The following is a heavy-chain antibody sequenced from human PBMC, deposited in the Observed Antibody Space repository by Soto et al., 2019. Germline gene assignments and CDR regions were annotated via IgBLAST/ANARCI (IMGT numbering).Heavy chain of an antibody. V-gene: IGHV3-33*01. CDR1: GFTFSSHG. CDR3: VRDGWYSIQAPY. D-gene: IGHD6-19*01. J-gene: IGHJ4*02. CDR2: IWYDGSNK. Sequence: QVPLVESGGGVVQPGRSLRLSCAASGFTFSSHGMHWVRQAPGKGLEWVAVIWYDGSNKYYADSVKGRFTISRDDSKNMVYLQMNSLRAEDTAVYYCVRDGWYSIQAPYWGQGTLVTVSS.